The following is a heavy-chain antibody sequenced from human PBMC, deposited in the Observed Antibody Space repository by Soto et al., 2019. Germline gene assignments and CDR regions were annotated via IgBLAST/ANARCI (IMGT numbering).Heavy chain of an antibody. V-gene: IGHV3-74*01. CDR1: GFTFSKFW. CDR3: TRDTFGDEDY. J-gene: IGHJ4*02. D-gene: IGHD4-17*01. CDR2: INPESTTI. Sequence: EVQMVESGGGLVQPGGSLRLSCTASGFTFSKFWMHWVRQVPGKGLVWVSRINPESTTINYAAAAEGRFTISRDNAQITLYLRMSSLIVEASDFYYCTRDTFGDEDYWGQGIAVTVSS.